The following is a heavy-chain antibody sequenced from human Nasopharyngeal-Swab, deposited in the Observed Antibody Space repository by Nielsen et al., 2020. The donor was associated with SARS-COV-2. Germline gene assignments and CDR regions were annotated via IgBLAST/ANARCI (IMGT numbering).Heavy chain of an antibody. Sequence: VRQAQGKGLESVAVIWYDGSNKYYADAVKGRFTISRDNSKNTLYLQMNSLRAEDTAVYYCAKQSWGYSYGYYFDYWGQGTLVTVSS. J-gene: IGHJ4*02. D-gene: IGHD5-18*01. V-gene: IGHV3-33*06. CDR3: AKQSWGYSYGYYFDY. CDR2: IWYDGSNK.